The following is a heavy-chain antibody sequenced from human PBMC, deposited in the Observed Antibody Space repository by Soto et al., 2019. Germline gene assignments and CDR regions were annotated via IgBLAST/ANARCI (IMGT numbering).Heavy chain of an antibody. CDR1: GFTFGNNA. CDR2: IWFDGNNK. J-gene: IGHJ6*02. D-gene: IGHD6-13*01. CDR3: ARDGQQLAPYAMDV. Sequence: QVQLVESGGNMVQPGRSLRLSCAASGFTFGNNAMHWVRHAAGKGLEWVAQIWFDGNNKYYTDSVKVRFTISRDNLKNTVYLQMDSLRADDTAVYYCARDGQQLAPYAMDVWGQGTTVIVSS. V-gene: IGHV3-33*01.